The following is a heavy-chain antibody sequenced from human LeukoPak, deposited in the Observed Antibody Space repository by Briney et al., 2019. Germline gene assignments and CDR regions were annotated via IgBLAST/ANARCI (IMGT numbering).Heavy chain of an antibody. CDR3: ARDDYRGVTNFDP. CDR2: ISYTGNT. J-gene: IGHJ5*02. D-gene: IGHD3-10*01. V-gene: IGHV4-59*01. CDR1: GGSISPYF. Sequence: SETLSLTCTVSGGSISPYFWSWIRQPPGKGLEWIGYISYTGNTNYNPSLKSRVTISVDTSKSQFSLQLTSVTAADTAVYYCARDDYRGVTNFDPWGQGTLVTVSS.